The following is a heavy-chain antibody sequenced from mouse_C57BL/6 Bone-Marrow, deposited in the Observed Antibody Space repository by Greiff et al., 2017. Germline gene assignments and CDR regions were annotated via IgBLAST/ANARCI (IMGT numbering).Heavy chain of an antibody. V-gene: IGHV2-5*01. D-gene: IGHD4-1*01. CDR1: GFSLTSYG. CDR2: IWRGGST. CDR3: AVTGRYFDV. J-gene: IGHJ1*03. Sequence: VQLQQSGPGLVQPSQSLSITCTVSGFSLTSYGVHWVRQSPGKGLEWLGVIWRGGSTDYNAAFMSRPSITKDNSKSQVFFKMNSLQADDTAIYYCAVTGRYFDVWGTGTTVTVSS.